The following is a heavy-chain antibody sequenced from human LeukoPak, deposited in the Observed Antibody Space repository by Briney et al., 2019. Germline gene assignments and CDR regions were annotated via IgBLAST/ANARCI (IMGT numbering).Heavy chain of an antibody. Sequence: GGSLRLSCAASGFTFSSYGMHWVRQAPGKGLEWVAVISYDGSNKYYADSVKGRFTISRDNSKNTLYLRMNSLRAEDTAVYYCAKDPRAHSSGWYSAWFDPWGQGTLVTVSS. CDR2: ISYDGSNK. V-gene: IGHV3-30*18. D-gene: IGHD6-19*01. J-gene: IGHJ5*02. CDR3: AKDPRAHSSGWYSAWFDP. CDR1: GFTFSSYG.